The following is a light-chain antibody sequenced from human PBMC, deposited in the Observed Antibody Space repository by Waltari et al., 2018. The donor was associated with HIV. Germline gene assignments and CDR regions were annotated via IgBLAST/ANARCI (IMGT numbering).Light chain of an antibody. CDR2: RNN. Sequence: QSVLTQPPSASGAPGQRVTMSCSGSSSNIGGNYVYWYQHLPGSAPKLLISRNNNRPSGVPYRDAGSKSGTSATLAISGLRSEDEADYYCAAWDDSLSGVLFGGGTKLTVL. CDR3: AAWDDSLSGVL. V-gene: IGLV1-47*01. J-gene: IGLJ3*02. CDR1: SSNIGGNY.